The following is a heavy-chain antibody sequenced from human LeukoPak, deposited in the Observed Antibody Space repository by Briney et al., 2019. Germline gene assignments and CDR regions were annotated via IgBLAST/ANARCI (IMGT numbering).Heavy chain of an antibody. Sequence: ASVKVSCKASGYTFTSYGISWVRQAPGQGLEWMGWISAYNGNTNYAQKLQGRVTMTTDTSTSTAYMELRSLRSDDTAVYYCARVAIVVVPAAQPVDYGGQGTLVAVSS. V-gene: IGHV1-18*01. CDR3: ARVAIVVVPAAQPVDY. D-gene: IGHD2-2*03. CDR2: ISAYNGNT. J-gene: IGHJ4*02. CDR1: GYTFTSYG.